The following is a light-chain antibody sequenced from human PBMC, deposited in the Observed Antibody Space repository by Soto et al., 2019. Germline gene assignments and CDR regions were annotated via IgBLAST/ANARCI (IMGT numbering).Light chain of an antibody. CDR1: QSVTSNY. J-gene: IGKJ3*01. V-gene: IGKV3-20*01. CDR2: DAS. CDR3: QQYGSSPVT. Sequence: EIVLTQSPGTLSLSPGERATLSCRASQSVTSNYLAWHQQKPGQAPGLLIYDASTRATGIPDRFSGSGSGTDFTLTISRLEPEDFAVYYCQQYGSSPVTFGPGTKVDI.